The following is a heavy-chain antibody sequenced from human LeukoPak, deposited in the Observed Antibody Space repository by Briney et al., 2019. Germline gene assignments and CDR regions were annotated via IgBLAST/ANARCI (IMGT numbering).Heavy chain of an antibody. D-gene: IGHD4-17*01. Sequence: ASLKVSCKASGYTFTGYYMHWVRQARGQGLEWMGWINPNSGGTNYAQKFQGSVTMTRDTSISTAYMELSRLRSDDTAVYYCARPVLTTVTLFDYWGQGTLVTVSS. J-gene: IGHJ4*02. CDR2: INPNSGGT. CDR3: ARPVLTTVTLFDY. CDR1: GYTFTGYY. V-gene: IGHV1-2*02.